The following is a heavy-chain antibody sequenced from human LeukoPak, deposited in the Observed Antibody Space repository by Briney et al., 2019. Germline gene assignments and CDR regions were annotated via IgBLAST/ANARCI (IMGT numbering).Heavy chain of an antibody. CDR2: MNPNSGNT. CDR3: ARGRRGGVRYCSGGSCYPRGAFDI. CDR1: GYTFTSYD. D-gene: IGHD2-15*01. V-gene: IGHV1-8*03. Sequence: ASVKVSCKASGYTFTSYDINWVRQATGQGLEWMGWMNPNSGNTGYAQKFQGRVTITRNTSISTAYKELSSLRSEDTAVYYCARGRRGGVRYCSGGSCYPRGAFDIWGQGTMVTVSS. J-gene: IGHJ3*02.